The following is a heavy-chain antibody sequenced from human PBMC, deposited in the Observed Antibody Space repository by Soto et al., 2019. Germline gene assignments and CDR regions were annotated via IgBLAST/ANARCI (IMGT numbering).Heavy chain of an antibody. V-gene: IGHV4-30-4*01. Sequence: QVQLQESGPGLVKPSQTLSLTCTVSGDSMGSGDYYWTWIRQPPGKGLEWIGYIYYIGTTFYNPSLASRVNISIDTSKNHFSLRLTSVTAADTAGYYCSRGSTYYGFLTWGQGTLVTVSS. CDR2: IYYIGTT. CDR3: SRGSTYYGFLT. D-gene: IGHD3-10*01. J-gene: IGHJ5*02. CDR1: GDSMGSGDYY.